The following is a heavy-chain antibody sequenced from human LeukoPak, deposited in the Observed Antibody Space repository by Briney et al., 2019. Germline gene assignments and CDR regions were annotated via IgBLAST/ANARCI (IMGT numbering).Heavy chain of an antibody. CDR1: GYTFTSYG. Sequence: ASVKVSCKASGYTFTSYGISWVRQAPGQGLEWMGWISAYNGNTNYAQKLQGRVTMTADTSTSTAYMELRSLRSDDTAVYYCARDGEEDGGTLPFDYWGEGTLVTVSS. J-gene: IGHJ4*02. CDR2: ISAYNGNT. CDR3: ARDGEEDGGTLPFDY. V-gene: IGHV1-18*01. D-gene: IGHD4-23*01.